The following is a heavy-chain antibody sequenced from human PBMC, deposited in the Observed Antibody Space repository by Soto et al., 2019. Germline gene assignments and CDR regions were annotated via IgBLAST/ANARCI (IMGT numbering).Heavy chain of an antibody. CDR1: GGSFSGYY. V-gene: IGHV4-34*09. CDR3: ARADYGPIRGYYYYYMDV. D-gene: IGHD3-10*01. J-gene: IGHJ6*03. Sequence: SETLSLTCAVYGGSFSGYYWSWIRQPPGKGLEWIGEINHSGSTNYNPSLKSRVTISVDTSKNQFSLKLSSVTAADTAVYYCARADYGPIRGYYYYYMDVWGKGTTVTVSS. CDR2: INHSGST.